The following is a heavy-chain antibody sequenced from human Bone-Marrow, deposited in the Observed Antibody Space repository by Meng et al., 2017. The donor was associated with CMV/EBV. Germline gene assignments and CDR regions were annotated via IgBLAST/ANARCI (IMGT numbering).Heavy chain of an antibody. Sequence: VANTSKREHCGGRRQTQGKGLECIGSIYYSGSNYYNTSLKSRVTIYVDTTKNQCSLKLSSVTAAETAVYYCARQVRYHYDRTEFDYWGQGTLVTVSS. CDR1: VANTSKREH. D-gene: IGHD3-22*01. CDR2: IYYSGSN. J-gene: IGHJ4*02. V-gene: IGHV4-39*01. CDR3: ARQVRYHYDRTEFDY.